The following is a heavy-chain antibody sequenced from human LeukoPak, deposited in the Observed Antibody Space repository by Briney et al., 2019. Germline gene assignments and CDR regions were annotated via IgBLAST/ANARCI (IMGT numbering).Heavy chain of an antibody. J-gene: IGHJ1*01. CDR3: AKDYSNYPEYFQH. CDR2: ISYDGSNK. V-gene: IGHV3-30*18. D-gene: IGHD4-11*01. CDR1: GFTFSSYG. Sequence: GGSLRLSCAASGFTFSSYGMHWVRQAPGKRLEWVAVISYDGSNKYYADSVKGRFTISRDNSKNTLYLQMNSLRAEDTAVYYCAKDYSNYPEYFQHWGQGTLVTVSS.